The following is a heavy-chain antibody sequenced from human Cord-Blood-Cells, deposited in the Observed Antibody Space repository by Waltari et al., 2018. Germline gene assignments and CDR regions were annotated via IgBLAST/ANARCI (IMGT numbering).Heavy chain of an antibody. CDR1: GGSISSYY. V-gene: IGHV4-59*01. CDR3: ARYRTGTFDY. J-gene: IGHJ4*02. Sequence: QVQLQESGPGLVKPSETLSLTCTVSGGSISSYYWSCIRQPPGKGLVWIGYIEYSGRTNSNPSLKVRVTISVDTSKNQFSLKRSSVTAADTAVYYCARYRTGTFDYWGQGTLVTVSS. D-gene: IGHD1-1*01. CDR2: IEYSGRT.